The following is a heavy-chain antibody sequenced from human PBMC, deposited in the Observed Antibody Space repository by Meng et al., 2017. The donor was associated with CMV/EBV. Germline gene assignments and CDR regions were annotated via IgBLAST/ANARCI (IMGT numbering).Heavy chain of an antibody. Sequence: GESLKISCAASGFTFSDYYMSWIRQAPGKGLEWVSYISSSGSTIYYADSVKGRFTISRDNAKNSLYLQMNSLRAEDTAAYYCARLRFYYGSGSYYKGIYFDYWGQGTLVTVSS. CDR2: ISSSGSTI. J-gene: IGHJ4*02. D-gene: IGHD3-10*01. CDR1: GFTFSDYY. V-gene: IGHV3-11*04. CDR3: ARLRFYYGSGSYYKGIYFDY.